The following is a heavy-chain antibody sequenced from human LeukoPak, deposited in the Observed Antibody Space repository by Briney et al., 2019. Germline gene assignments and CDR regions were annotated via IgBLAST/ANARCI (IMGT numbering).Heavy chain of an antibody. V-gene: IGHV1-18*01. D-gene: IGHD2-15*01. CDR2: ISVYNGDT. CDR1: GYIFTSYS. CDR3: ARDGLAAAVDY. J-gene: IGHJ4*02. Sequence: ASVKVSCKASGYIFTSYSISWVRQAPGQGLEWMGWISVYNGDTNYAQKVQGRVTMTADTSTTIAYLELRSLRSDDTAVYYCARDGLAAAVDYWGQGTLVIVSS.